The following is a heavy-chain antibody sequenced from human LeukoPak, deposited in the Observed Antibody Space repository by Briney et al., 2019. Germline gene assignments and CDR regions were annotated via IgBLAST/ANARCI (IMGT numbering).Heavy chain of an antibody. J-gene: IGHJ5*02. D-gene: IGHD3-3*01. CDR2: INHSGST. CDR3: ARTSREITIFGVVIGGNWFDP. Sequence: PSETLSLTCAVYGGSFSGYYWSWIRQPPGKGLEWIGEINHSGSTNYNPSLKSRVTISVDTSKNQFSLKLSSVTAADTAVYYCARTSREITIFGVVIGGNWFDPWGQGTLVTVSS. CDR1: GGSFSGYY. V-gene: IGHV4-34*01.